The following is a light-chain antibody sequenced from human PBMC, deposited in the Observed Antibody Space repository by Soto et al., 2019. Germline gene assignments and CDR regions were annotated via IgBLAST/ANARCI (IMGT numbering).Light chain of an antibody. J-gene: IGKJ1*01. CDR1: QSVSSN. CDR2: SAS. CDR3: QQYNNWPRT. Sequence: ERVMPQSPATLSVSPGERATLSCRASQSVSSNLAWYQQKPGQAPRLLIYSASTRATGIPARFSGSGSGTEFTLTISSLQSEDFAVYYCQQYNNWPRTFGQGTKVESK. V-gene: IGKV3-15*01.